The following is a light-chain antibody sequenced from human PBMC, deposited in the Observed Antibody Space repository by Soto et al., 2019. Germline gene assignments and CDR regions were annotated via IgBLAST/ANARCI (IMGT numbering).Light chain of an antibody. CDR1: SSNIGNNA. CDR2: YDD. J-gene: IGLJ2*01. V-gene: IGLV1-36*01. Sequence: QSVLTQPPSVSAAPRPRVTISCSGSSSNIGNNAVNWYQQLPGKAPKLLIYYDDLLPSGVSDRFSGSKSGTSASLAISGLQSEDEADYYCAAWDDSMNGRVFGGGTKRTVL. CDR3: AAWDDSMNGRV.